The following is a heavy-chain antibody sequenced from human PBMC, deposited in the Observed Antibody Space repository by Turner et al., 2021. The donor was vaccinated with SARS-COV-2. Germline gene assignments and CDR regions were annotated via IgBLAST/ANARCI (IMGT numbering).Heavy chain of an antibody. Sequence: QVQLQQWGAGLLKPSETLSLTCAVYGGSFSGYYWSWIRQPPGKGLEWIGEINHSGSTNYNPSLKSRVTMSVDTSKNQFSLKLSSVTAADTAVYYCAIKLWYISGWYAVDPWGQGTLVTVSS. CDR3: AIKLWYISGWYAVDP. J-gene: IGHJ5*02. CDR2: INHSGST. D-gene: IGHD6-19*01. V-gene: IGHV4-34*01. CDR1: GGSFSGYY.